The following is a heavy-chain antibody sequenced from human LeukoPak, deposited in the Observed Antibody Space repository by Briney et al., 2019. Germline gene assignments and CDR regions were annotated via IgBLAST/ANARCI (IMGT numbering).Heavy chain of an antibody. CDR1: ECTFNRYE. V-gene: IGHV1-69*04. J-gene: IGHJ5*02. CDR2: IIPIIGTA. CDR3: ASSLCVVVPAAIT. D-gene: IGHD2-2*02. Sequence: SVKVSCQASECTFNRYEIIGVRQAPGQELEWGGRIIPIIGTASYAQKFQGRVTVTADKSTSTAYMELSSLRSEDTAVYYCASSLCVVVPAAITWGQGTLVTVSS.